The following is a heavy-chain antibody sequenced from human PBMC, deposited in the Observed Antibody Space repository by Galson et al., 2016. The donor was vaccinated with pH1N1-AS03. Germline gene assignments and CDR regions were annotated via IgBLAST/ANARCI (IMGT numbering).Heavy chain of an antibody. D-gene: IGHD4-17*01. CDR1: GFSLRTSGVG. CDR2: IYWDDDN. CDR3: ANLLYGPYATWFDP. Sequence: PALVTPTQTLTLTCTFSGFSLRTSGVGVGWIRQPPGKALEWPPLIYWDDDNHYSPSLKSRLTLTDDTSTNQVVLKMTNMYPVDTPTYYCANLLYGPYATWFDPWGQGTLVTVSS. V-gene: IGHV2-5*02. J-gene: IGHJ5*02.